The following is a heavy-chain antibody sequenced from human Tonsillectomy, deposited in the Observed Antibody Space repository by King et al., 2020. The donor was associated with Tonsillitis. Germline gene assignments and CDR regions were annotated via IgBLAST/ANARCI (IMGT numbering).Heavy chain of an antibody. CDR1: GFTFSDYY. Sequence: VQLVESGGGLVKPGGSLRLSCAASGFTFSDYYMIWIRQAPGKGLEWVSYISRGGNTIYYADFVKGRFTISRDNAKNSLSLQMGSLRAEDTALYYSARLTSSWWFSDYWGQGTLVTVSS. V-gene: IGHV3-11*01. CDR2: ISRGGNTI. J-gene: IGHJ4*02. D-gene: IGHD6-19*01. CDR3: ARLTSSWWFSDY.